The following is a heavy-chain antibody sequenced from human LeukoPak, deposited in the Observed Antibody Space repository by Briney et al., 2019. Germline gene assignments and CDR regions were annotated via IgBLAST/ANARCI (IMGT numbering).Heavy chain of an antibody. CDR3: ASDSYDSSGYYGYYYGMDV. D-gene: IGHD3-22*01. Sequence: ASVKVSCKASGYSFTDYYMHWVRQAPGQGLERMGWINPNSGGTNYAKKFRGRITMTRDTSISTAYMELSSLRSDDTAVYYCASDSYDSSGYYGYYYGMDVWGQGTTVTVSS. V-gene: IGHV1-2*02. J-gene: IGHJ6*02. CDR2: INPNSGGT. CDR1: GYSFTDYY.